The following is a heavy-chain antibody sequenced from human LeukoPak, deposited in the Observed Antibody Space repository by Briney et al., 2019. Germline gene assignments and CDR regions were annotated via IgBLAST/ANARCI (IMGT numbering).Heavy chain of an antibody. D-gene: IGHD3-16*01. CDR3: AKISGGGEYYFDY. CDR1: GFTFTNYA. CDR2: ISYDGTNK. J-gene: IGHJ4*02. V-gene: IGHV3-30-3*02. Sequence: GGSLRLSCAASGFTFTNYAMHWVRQAPGKGLEWMAVISYDGTNKYYADSVKGRFTISRDNSKNTLYLQMNSLRAEDTAMFYCAKISGGGEYYFDYWGQGTLVTVSS.